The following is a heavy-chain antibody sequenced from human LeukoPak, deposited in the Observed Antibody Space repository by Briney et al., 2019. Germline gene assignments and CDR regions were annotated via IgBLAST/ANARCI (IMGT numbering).Heavy chain of an antibody. Sequence: SETLSLTCTVSGGSISSYYWSWIRQPPGKGLEWIGYTYYSGSTNYNPSLKSRVTISVDTSKNQFSLKLSSVTAADTAVYYCARHQQEVAGTLDYWGQGTLVTVSS. D-gene: IGHD6-19*01. CDR1: GGSISSYY. CDR3: ARHQQEVAGTLDY. CDR2: TYYSGST. J-gene: IGHJ4*02. V-gene: IGHV4-59*08.